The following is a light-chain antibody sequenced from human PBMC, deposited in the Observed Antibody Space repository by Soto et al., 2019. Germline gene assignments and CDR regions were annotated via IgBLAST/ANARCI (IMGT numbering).Light chain of an antibody. CDR3: QQVDGYPHT. V-gene: IGKV1-9*01. Sequence: DVQLTQSPSFLSASVGDRVTITCRASQGIRSHLAWYQQTSGRGPKLLIYAASTLLSGVPSRFSGSGFGTDFTLAISNLQPEDFATYYCQQVDGYPHTFGQGTKLEI. CDR1: QGIRSH. CDR2: AAS. J-gene: IGKJ2*01.